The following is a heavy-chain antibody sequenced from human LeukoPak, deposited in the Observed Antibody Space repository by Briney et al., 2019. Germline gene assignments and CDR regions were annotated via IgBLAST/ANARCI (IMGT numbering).Heavy chain of an antibody. D-gene: IGHD3-10*01. CDR2: IKQDGSEK. V-gene: IGHV3-7*01. CDR3: ARSYYYGSGRSYYYYYGMDV. Sequence: GGSLRLSCAASGFTFSSYWMSWVRQAPGKGLEWVANIKQDGSEKYYVDSVRGRFTIPRDNAKNSLYLQMNSLRAEDTAVYYCARSYYYGSGRSYYYYYGMDVWGQGTTVTVSS. J-gene: IGHJ6*02. CDR1: GFTFSSYW.